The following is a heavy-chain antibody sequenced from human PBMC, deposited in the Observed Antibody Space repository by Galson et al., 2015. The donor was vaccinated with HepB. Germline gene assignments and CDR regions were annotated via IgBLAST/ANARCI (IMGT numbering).Heavy chain of an antibody. Sequence: SETLSITCTVSGGSISSSSYYWGWIRQPPGKGLEWIGSIYYSGSTYYNPSLKSRVTISVDTSKNQFSLKLSSVTAADTAVYYCARVLSIRGGEGDYWGQGTLFTVSS. J-gene: IGHJ4*02. CDR3: ARVLSIRGGEGDY. CDR1: GGSISSSSYY. CDR2: IYYSGST. D-gene: IGHD3-16*01. V-gene: IGHV4-39*01.